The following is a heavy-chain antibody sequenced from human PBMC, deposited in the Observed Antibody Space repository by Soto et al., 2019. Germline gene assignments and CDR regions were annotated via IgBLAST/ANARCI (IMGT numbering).Heavy chain of an antibody. V-gene: IGHV1-69*06. CDR1: GGTFSSYA. Sequence: SVKVSCKASGGTFSSYAISWVRQAPGQGLEWMGGIIPIFGTANYAQKFQGRVTITADKSTSTAYMELSSLRSEDTAMYYCASKRTEYSSTYGMDVWGQGTTVTVSS. D-gene: IGHD6-6*01. J-gene: IGHJ6*02. CDR2: IIPIFGTA. CDR3: ASKRTEYSSTYGMDV.